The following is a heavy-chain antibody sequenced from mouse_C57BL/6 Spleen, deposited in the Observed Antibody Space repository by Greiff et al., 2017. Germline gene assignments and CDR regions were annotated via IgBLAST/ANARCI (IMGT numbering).Heavy chain of an antibody. V-gene: IGHV1-50*01. CDR2: IDPSDSYS. CDR3: ARGADYCNYWYFDV. J-gene: IGHJ1*03. Sequence: VQLQQSGAELVKPGASVKLSCKASGYTFTSYWMQWVKQRPGQGLEWIGEIDPSDSYSNYNQKLKGKATLTVDTSASTAYMQLSSLTSEDSAVYYCARGADYCNYWYFDVWGTGTTVTVSS. D-gene: IGHD2-1*01. CDR1: GYTFTSYW.